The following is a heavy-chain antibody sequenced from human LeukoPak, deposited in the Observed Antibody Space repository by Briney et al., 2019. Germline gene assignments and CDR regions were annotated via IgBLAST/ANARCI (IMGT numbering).Heavy chain of an antibody. J-gene: IGHJ4*02. CDR3: ARLIVGAIDY. V-gene: IGHV3-7*01. D-gene: IGHD1-26*01. Sequence: GRSLRLSCAASGFTFSSYAMHWVRQAPGKGLEWVANIKQDGSEKYYVDSVKGRVTISRDNAKNSLHLQMNSLRAEDTAVYYCARLIVGAIDYWGQGTLVTVSS. CDR2: IKQDGSEK. CDR1: GFTFSSYA.